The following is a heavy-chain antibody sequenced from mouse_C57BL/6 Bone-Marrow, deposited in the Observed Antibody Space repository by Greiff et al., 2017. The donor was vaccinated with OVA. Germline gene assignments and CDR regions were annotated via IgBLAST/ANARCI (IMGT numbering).Heavy chain of an antibody. CDR3: ARHEADYDGYPGAMDY. CDR2: FYPGSGSI. CDR1: GYTFTEYT. Sequence: VKLVESGAELVKPGASVKLSCKASGYTFTEYTIHWVKQRSGQGLEWIGWFYPGSGSIKYNEKFKDKATLTADKSSSTVYMELSRLTSEDSAVYFCARHEADYDGYPGAMDYWGQGTSVTVSS. D-gene: IGHD2-3*01. J-gene: IGHJ4*01. V-gene: IGHV1-62-2*01.